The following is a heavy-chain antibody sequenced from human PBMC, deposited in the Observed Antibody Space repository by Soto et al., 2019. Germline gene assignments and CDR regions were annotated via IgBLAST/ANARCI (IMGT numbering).Heavy chain of an antibody. J-gene: IGHJ3*02. D-gene: IGHD3-16*01. CDR2: KYHSGSP. CDR1: GGSIISGDYY. V-gene: IGHV4-30-4*01. CDR3: ARTGGEVAFNI. Sequence: QVQLRESGPGLVRPSQTLSLTCTVTGGSIISGDYYWSWIRQSPGKGLEWIGYKYHSGSPYYNPSLRSRVTISVDTSREQFSLSLTSVTAADTAVYYCARTGGEVAFNIWGQGTMVTVSS.